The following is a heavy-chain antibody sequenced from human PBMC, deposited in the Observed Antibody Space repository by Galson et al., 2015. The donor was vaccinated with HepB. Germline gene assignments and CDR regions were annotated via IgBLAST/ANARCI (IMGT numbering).Heavy chain of an antibody. D-gene: IGHD2-2*01. Sequence: SLRLSCAASGSILSSYSMNWVRQAPGKGLEWVSSMSSSTNYIYYADSVKGRFTVSIDNAKNSLLLQMNSLRAEDTAVYYCATNTPAAVMRASGMDVWGQGTGVTVSS. CDR1: GSILSSYS. CDR3: ATNTPAAVMRASGMDV. J-gene: IGHJ6*02. CDR2: MSSSTNYI. V-gene: IGHV3-21*01.